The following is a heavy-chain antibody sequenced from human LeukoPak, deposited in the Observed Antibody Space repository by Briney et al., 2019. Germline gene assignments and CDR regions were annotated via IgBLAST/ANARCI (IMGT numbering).Heavy chain of an antibody. D-gene: IGHD6-19*01. CDR1: GFTVSSNY. Sequence: GGSLRLSCAASGFTVSSNYMSWVRQAPGKGLEWVSVIYSGGSTYYADSVKGRFTISRDKSKNTLYLQMNSLRAEDTAVYYCAATPGIAVFDYWGQGTLVTVSS. CDR2: IYSGGST. V-gene: IGHV3-66*02. J-gene: IGHJ4*02. CDR3: AATPGIAVFDY.